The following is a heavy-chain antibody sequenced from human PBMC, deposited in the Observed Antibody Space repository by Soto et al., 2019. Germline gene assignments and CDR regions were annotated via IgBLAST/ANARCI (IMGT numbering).Heavy chain of an antibody. CDR1: GGTFSSYA. J-gene: IGHJ3*02. CDR3: ATRKGYISGWPLRGGAFDI. D-gene: IGHD6-19*01. V-gene: IGHV1-69*12. Sequence: QVQLVQSGAEVKKPGSSVKVSCKASGGTFSSYAISWVRQAPGQGLEWMGGIIPIFGTANYAQKFQGRVTITADESTSTAYMELSSLRSEDTAVYYCATRKGYISGWPLRGGAFDIWGQGTMVTVSS. CDR2: IIPIFGTA.